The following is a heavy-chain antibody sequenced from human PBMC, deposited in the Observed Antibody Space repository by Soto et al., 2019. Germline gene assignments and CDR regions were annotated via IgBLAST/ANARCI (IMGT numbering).Heavy chain of an antibody. D-gene: IGHD6-13*01. CDR3: AKDMETYSNSWYSDLFIGFDY. V-gene: IGHV3-9*01. CDR1: GFTFDDYA. CDR2: ISWNSGSI. Sequence: EVQLVESGGGLVQPGRSLRLSCAASGFTFDDYAMHWVRQAPGKGLEWVSGISWNSGSIGYADSVKGRFTISRDNAKNSLYLQMNSLRAEDTALYYCAKDMETYSNSWYSDLFIGFDYWGQGTLVTVSS. J-gene: IGHJ4*02.